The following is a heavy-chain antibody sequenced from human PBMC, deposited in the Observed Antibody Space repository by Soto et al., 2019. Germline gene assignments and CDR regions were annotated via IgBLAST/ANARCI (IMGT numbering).Heavy chain of an antibody. J-gene: IGHJ4*02. D-gene: IGHD6-19*01. CDR1: GGSFSGYS. CDR2: INQSGST. V-gene: IGHV4-34*01. Sequence: QVQLQQWGAGLLKPSETLSLTYAVYGGSFSGYSWSWIRQPPGKGLEWIGEINQSGSTNYNPSLKSRVTISVDTSKNQFSLKLSSVTAADTAVYYCARGQWLDNYWGQGTLVTVSS. CDR3: ARGQWLDNY.